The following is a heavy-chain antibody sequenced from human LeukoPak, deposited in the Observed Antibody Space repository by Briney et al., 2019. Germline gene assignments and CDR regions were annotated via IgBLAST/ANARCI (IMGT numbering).Heavy chain of an antibody. CDR2: ISGSGGST. CDR3: AKILASGSGSY. Sequence: GGSLRLSCAASGFTFSSYAMSWVRQAPGKGLEWVSTISGSGGSTYYADSVKGRFTISRDNSKNTLYLQMNSLRVEDTAIYYCAKILASGSGSYWGQGTLVLVSS. V-gene: IGHV3-23*01. D-gene: IGHD3-10*01. CDR1: GFTFSSYA. J-gene: IGHJ4*02.